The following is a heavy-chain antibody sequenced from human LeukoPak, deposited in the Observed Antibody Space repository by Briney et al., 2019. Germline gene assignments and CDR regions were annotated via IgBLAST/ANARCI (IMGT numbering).Heavy chain of an antibody. J-gene: IGHJ4*02. CDR1: GFIVKNYP. V-gene: IGHV3-23*01. D-gene: IGHD6-19*01. CDR3: AKLTSGWFEDF. Sequence: GGSLRLSCAASGFIVKNYPMTWVRQAPGKGLEWVSAIRPSDGSTFYADSVMGRFTISRDSSKNTLYLQMNNLRVEDTALYYCAKLTSGWFEDFWGQGTLVTVSS. CDR2: IRPSDGST.